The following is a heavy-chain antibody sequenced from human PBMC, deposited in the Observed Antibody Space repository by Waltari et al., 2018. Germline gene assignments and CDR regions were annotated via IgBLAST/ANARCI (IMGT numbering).Heavy chain of an antibody. J-gene: IGHJ3*02. CDR2: IYSGGST. CDR3: AREPGHTAMVTGAFDI. D-gene: IGHD5-18*01. CDR1: GFTVSSNY. V-gene: IGHV3-53*01. Sequence: EVQLVESGGGLIQPGGSLRLSCAASGFTVSSNYMSWVRQAPGKGLEWVSVIYSGGSTYYADSGKGRFTISRDNSKNTLYLQMNSLRAEDTAVYYCAREPGHTAMVTGAFDIWGQGTMVTVSS.